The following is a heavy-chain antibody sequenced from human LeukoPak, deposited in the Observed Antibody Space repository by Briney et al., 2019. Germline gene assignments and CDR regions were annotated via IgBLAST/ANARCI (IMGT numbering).Heavy chain of an antibody. V-gene: IGHV3-73*01. Sequence: QPGGSLRLSCAASGFTFSGSAMHWVRQASGKGRGWVGRIRSKANSYATAYAASVKGRFTISRDDSKNTAYLQMNSLKTEDTAVYYCTTTGTTTWGYYMDVWGKGTTVTVSS. D-gene: IGHD1-1*01. CDR3: TTTGTTTWGYYMDV. CDR2: IRSKANSYAT. J-gene: IGHJ6*03. CDR1: GFTFSGSA.